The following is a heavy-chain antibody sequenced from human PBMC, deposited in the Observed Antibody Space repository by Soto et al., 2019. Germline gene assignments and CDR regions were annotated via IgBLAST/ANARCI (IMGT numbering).Heavy chain of an antibody. J-gene: IGHJ4*02. D-gene: IGHD2-2*01. CDR2: TSNSGST. CDR3: ARGGGSTKVDY. V-gene: IGHV4-31*03. CDR1: GGSITSSGYY. Sequence: QVQLQESGPGLVKPSQTLSLTCTVSGGSITSSGYYWSWIRQHPGEGLEWLGFTSNSGSTSYNPSLKGRVTISVDTSSNPSSLNLKSVTAADTAVYYCARGGGSTKVDYWGQGTLVTVS.